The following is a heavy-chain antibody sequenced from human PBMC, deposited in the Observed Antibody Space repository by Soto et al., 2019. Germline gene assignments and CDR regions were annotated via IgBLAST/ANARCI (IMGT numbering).Heavy chain of an antibody. CDR2: INPDGRST. J-gene: IGHJ6*02. CDR3: TRDSYDGTYYYGMDV. CDR1: GFTFRSYW. D-gene: IGHD3-16*01. Sequence: EVQLVESGGGLVQPGGSLRLSCAASGFTFRSYWMHWVRQAPGKGLVWVSRINPDGRSTSYADSEKGRFTISRDNAKNTLYLQMNSLRAEDTAVYYCTRDSYDGTYYYGMDVWGQGTTVTVSS. V-gene: IGHV3-74*01.